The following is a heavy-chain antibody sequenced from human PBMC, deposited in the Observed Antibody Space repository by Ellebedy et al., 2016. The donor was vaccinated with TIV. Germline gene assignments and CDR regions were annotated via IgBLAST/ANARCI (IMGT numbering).Heavy chain of an antibody. CDR1: SGSLTVYY. V-gene: IGHV4-34*01. CDR2: IHPSGST. J-gene: IGHJ4*02. Sequence: SETLSLXCTVYSGSLTVYYWTWIRQPPGKGLEWIGEIHPSGSTSYNPSLTSRVSLSLDTSKTRLSQNLTSVTVADTAVYYCARGLDRYKLGNSWGLGTLVTVSS. CDR3: ARGLDRYKLGNS. D-gene: IGHD3-16*02.